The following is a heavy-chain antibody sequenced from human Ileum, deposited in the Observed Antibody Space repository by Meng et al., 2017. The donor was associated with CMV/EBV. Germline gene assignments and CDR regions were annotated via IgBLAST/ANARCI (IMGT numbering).Heavy chain of an antibody. CDR1: GGSISNDKYY. V-gene: IGHV4-39*01. CDR2: IYYTGST. J-gene: IGHJ4*02. D-gene: IGHD6-19*01. CDR3: ARHFDSGWSDY. Sequence: QLQLQESGPGLVKPSEALSLTCTVSGGSISNDKYYWGWIRQPPGKGLEWIGSIYYTGSTFYTPSLQSRVTISLDTSKNQFSLNLTSVTTADTAVYYCARHFDSGWSDYWGQGNLVTVSS.